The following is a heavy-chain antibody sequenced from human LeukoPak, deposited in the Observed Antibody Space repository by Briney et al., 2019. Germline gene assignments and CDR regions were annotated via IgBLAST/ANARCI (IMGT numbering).Heavy chain of an antibody. Sequence: PGGSLRLSCAASGFTFSTYWMHWVRQPPGKGLAWVSRVNIDGSSTSYADSVKGRFTISRDNAKNTVYLQMNSLRADDTALYYCVRSRTFDYWGQGTLVTVSS. CDR1: GFTFSTYW. D-gene: IGHD2-8*01. J-gene: IGHJ4*02. V-gene: IGHV3-74*01. CDR3: VRSRTFDY. CDR2: VNIDGSST.